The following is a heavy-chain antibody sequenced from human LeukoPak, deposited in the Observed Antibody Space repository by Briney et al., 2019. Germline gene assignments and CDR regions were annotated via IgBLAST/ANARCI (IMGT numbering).Heavy chain of an antibody. V-gene: IGHV3-7*01. Sequence: PGGSLRLSCAASGFTFSSYWMSWVRQAPGKGLEWVANIKQDGSEKYYVDSVKGRFTISRDNAKNSLYLQMNSLRAEDTAVYYCARDQGYSQIYYYYMDVWGKGTTVTVSS. CDR1: GFTFSSYW. CDR3: ARDQGYSQIYYYYMDV. J-gene: IGHJ6*03. D-gene: IGHD5-18*01. CDR2: IKQDGSEK.